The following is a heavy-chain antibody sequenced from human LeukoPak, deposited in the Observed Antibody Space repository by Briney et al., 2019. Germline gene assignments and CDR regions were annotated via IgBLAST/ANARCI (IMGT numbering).Heavy chain of an antibody. D-gene: IGHD1-26*01. CDR3: ARSTTVGSSYFDY. J-gene: IGHJ4*02. Sequence: PGGSLRLSYAASGFTFSDYYMSWIRQAPGKGLEWVSYISSSSSYTNYADSVKGRFTISRDNAKNSLYLQMNSLRAEDTAVYYCARSTTVGSSYFDYWGQGTLVTVSS. V-gene: IGHV3-11*06. CDR1: GFTFSDYY. CDR2: ISSSSSYT.